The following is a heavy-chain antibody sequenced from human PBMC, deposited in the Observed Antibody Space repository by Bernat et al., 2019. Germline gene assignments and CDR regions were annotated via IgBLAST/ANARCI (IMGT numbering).Heavy chain of an antibody. V-gene: IGHV3-74*01. CDR1: GFTLSNYW. Sequence: EVQLVESGGDLVQAGGSLRLSCAASGFTLSNYWMHWVRQAPGEGLVWVSRINKDGGITSYADSVKGRFTISRDNAKSTLYLQMNSLRAEDTAVYYCAGELLSSGYFDYWGQGTLVTVSS. J-gene: IGHJ4*02. D-gene: IGHD1-26*01. CDR2: INKDGGIT. CDR3: AGELLSSGYFDY.